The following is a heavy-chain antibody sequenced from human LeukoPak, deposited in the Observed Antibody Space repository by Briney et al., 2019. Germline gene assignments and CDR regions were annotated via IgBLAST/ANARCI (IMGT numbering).Heavy chain of an antibody. Sequence: GASVKVSCKASGYTFTSYGISWVRQAPGQGLEWMGWINPNSGGTNYAQKFQGRVTMTRDTSISTAYMELSRLRSDDTAVYYCARARRPGWFDPWGQGTLVTVSS. V-gene: IGHV1-2*02. J-gene: IGHJ5*02. CDR1: GYTFTSYG. CDR2: INPNSGGT. D-gene: IGHD6-6*01. CDR3: ARARRPGWFDP.